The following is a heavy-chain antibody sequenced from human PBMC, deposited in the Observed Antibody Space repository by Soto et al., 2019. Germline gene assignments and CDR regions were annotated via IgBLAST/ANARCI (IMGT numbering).Heavy chain of an antibody. V-gene: IGHV3-7*03. D-gene: IGHD4-4*01. CDR2: IKQDGSEE. CDR3: ARDRALVTPVNYFTS. CDR1: GFTFSNYW. J-gene: IGHJ4*02. Sequence: EVQLVESGGGLVQPGGSLRLSCAASGFTFSNYWMSWVRQAPGKGLEWVANIKQDGSEEYYADTVKGRFAISRDNAKNSVALQMSSLRPEDTAVYYCARDRALVTPVNYFTSWGQGTLVTVSS.